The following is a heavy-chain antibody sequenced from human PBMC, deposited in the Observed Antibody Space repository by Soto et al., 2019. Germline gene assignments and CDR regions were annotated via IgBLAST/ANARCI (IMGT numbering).Heavy chain of an antibody. J-gene: IGHJ3*02. CDR3: ARHVVVTIDAFDI. V-gene: IGHV1-69*02. CDR2: IIPILCIA. CDR1: GGTFSSYT. D-gene: IGHD2-21*02. Sequence: ASVKVSCKASGGTFSSYTISWVRQAPGQGLEWMVRIIPILCIANYAQKFQGRVTITADKSTSTAYMELSSLRSEDTAVYYCARHVVVTIDAFDIWGQGTMVTVSS.